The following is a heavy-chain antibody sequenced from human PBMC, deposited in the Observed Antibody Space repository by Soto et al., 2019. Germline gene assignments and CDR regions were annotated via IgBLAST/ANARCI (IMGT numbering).Heavy chain of an antibody. Sequence: ASVKVSCKASGYTFTNYEINWVRQATGQGLEWMGWIDPNSGNAGYAQKFQGRVTVTRDTSISTAYMELSSLRSEDTAVYYCASGTTYYDYVWGSPHYYMDVWGTGTTVTVSS. D-gene: IGHD3-16*01. J-gene: IGHJ6*03. CDR1: GYTFTNYE. CDR3: ASGTTYYDYVWGSPHYYMDV. V-gene: IGHV1-8*01. CDR2: IDPNSGNA.